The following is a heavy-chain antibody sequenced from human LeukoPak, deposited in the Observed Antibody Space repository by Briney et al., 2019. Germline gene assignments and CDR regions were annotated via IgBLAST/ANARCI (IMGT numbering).Heavy chain of an antibody. V-gene: IGHV4-59*11. CDR1: GGSMSPHH. J-gene: IGHJ3*02. D-gene: IGHD3-10*01. Sequence: PSETLSLTCTVSGGSMSPHHRSWIRQPPGKGLEWIGYIYYSGSTNYSPSLKSRVTISVDTSKNQFSLKLSSVTAADTAIYYCARDHYGSDAFDIWGQGTMVTVSS. CDR3: ARDHYGSDAFDI. CDR2: IYYSGST.